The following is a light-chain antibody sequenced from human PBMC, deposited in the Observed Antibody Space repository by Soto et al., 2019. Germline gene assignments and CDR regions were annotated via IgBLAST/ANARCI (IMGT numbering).Light chain of an antibody. Sequence: EIVLTQSPATLSLSPGERATLSCTASEGVAFSYLAWYQQRPGQPPKLLIYGASSRAAGIPARFSGSESGTDFTLTISRLEPEDFAVYYCQQYGSSPGTFGQGTKVEIK. J-gene: IGKJ1*01. CDR3: QQYGSSPGT. CDR2: GAS. V-gene: IGKV3-20*01. CDR1: EGVAFSY.